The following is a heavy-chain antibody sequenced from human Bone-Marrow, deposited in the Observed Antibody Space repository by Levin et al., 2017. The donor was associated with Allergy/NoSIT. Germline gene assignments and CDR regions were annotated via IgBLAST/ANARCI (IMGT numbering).Heavy chain of an antibody. CDR2: IAWNSDSV. V-gene: IGHV3-9*01. CDR1: GFTFDDYT. CDR3: VKDQSAHDYNGMDV. J-gene: IGHJ6*02. Sequence: TGGSLRLSCAAYGFTFDDYTMHWVRQSPGRGLEWVAIIAWNSDSVGYGDSVKGRFTISRDNAKNSLYLQMNSLTSDDTGVYYCVKDQSAHDYNGMDVWGQGTTVTV. D-gene: IGHD3-3*01.